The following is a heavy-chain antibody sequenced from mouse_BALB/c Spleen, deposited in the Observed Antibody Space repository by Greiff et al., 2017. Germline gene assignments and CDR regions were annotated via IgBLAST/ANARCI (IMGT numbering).Heavy chain of an antibody. CDR3: ARWTTVVEEDY. Sequence: VQLQQSGAELVKPGASVKLSCTASGFNIKDTYMHWVKQRPEQGLEWIGRIDPANGNTKYDPKFQGKATITAATSSNTAYLQRSSLTSEDTAVYYCARWTTVVEEDYWGQGTTLTVSS. D-gene: IGHD1-1*01. V-gene: IGHV14-3*02. CDR2: IDPANGNT. CDR1: GFNIKDTY. J-gene: IGHJ2*01.